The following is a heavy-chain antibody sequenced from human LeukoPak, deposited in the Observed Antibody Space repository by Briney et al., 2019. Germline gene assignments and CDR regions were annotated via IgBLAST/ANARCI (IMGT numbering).Heavy chain of an antibody. CDR1: GGSISSGGYS. D-gene: IGHD5-18*01. J-gene: IGHJ4*02. V-gene: IGHV4-30-2*01. Sequence: TLSLTCAVSGGSISSGGYSWSWIRQPPGKGLEWIGYIYHSGSTYYNPSLKSRATISVDRSKNQFSLKLSSVTAADTAVYYCAGYSYGFDYWGQGTLVTVSS. CDR2: IYHSGST. CDR3: AGYSYGFDY.